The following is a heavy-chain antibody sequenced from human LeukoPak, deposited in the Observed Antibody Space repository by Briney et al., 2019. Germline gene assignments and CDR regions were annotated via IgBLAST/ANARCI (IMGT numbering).Heavy chain of an antibody. CDR1: GYSFTSYW. V-gene: IGHV5-51*01. J-gene: IGHJ4*02. CDR3: TTAYDILTGYDY. Sequence: GESLKISCKGSGYSFTSYWIGWVRQMPWKGLEWMGIIYPGDSDTRYSPSFQGQVTISADKSISTAYLQWSSLKASDTAIYKRTTAYDILTGYDYWGQGTLVTVSS. D-gene: IGHD3-9*01. CDR2: IYPGDSDT.